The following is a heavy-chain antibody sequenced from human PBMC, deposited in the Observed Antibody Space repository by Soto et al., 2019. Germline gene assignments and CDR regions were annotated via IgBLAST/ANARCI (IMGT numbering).Heavy chain of an antibody. J-gene: IGHJ6*02. D-gene: IGHD1-7*01. CDR2: IWYDGSNK. CDR3: ARDRLELPTGYYYYGMDV. Sequence: QVQLVESGGGVVQPGRSLRLSCAASGFTFSSYGMHWVRQAPGKGLAWVAVIWYDGSNKYYADSVKGRFTISRDNSKNTLYLQMNSLRAEDTAVYYCARDRLELPTGYYYYGMDVWGQGTTVTVSS. CDR1: GFTFSSYG. V-gene: IGHV3-33*01.